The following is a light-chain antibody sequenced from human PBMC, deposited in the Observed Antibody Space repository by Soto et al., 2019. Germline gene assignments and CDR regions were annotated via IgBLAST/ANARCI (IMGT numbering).Light chain of an antibody. Sequence: EIVLTQSPGSLSVSPGERATLSCRASQSMSNSYLAWYQQKPGQSPRLLIYGASRRAPGIPDRLSGSGSGTDFTLTISRLEPEDFAVYYCHYYGSTPRTFGPGTKVDIK. CDR2: GAS. CDR3: HYYGSTPRT. CDR1: QSMSNSY. J-gene: IGKJ3*01. V-gene: IGKV3-20*01.